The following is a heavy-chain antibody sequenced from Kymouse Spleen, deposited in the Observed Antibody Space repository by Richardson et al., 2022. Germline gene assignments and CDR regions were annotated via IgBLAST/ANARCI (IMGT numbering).Heavy chain of an antibody. J-gene: IGHJ1*01. V-gene: IGHV3-30*18. CDR2: ISYDGSNK. Sequence: QVQLVESGGGVVQPGRSLRLSCAASGFTFSSYGMHWVRQAPGKGLEWVAVISYDGSNKYYADSVKGRFTISRDNSKNTLYLQMNSLRAEDTAVYYCAKEDIVVVPAAREYFQHWGQGTLVTVSS. CDR1: GFTFSSYG. CDR3: AKEDIVVVPAAREYFQH. D-gene: IGHD2-2*02.